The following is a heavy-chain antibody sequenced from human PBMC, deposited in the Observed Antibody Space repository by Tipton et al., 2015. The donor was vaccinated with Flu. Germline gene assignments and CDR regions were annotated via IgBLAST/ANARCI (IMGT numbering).Heavy chain of an antibody. D-gene: IGHD3-10*01. J-gene: IGHJ4*02. Sequence: TLSLTCTVSGGSISSSSYYWGWIRQPPGKGLEWIGSIFHGGSTYYNPSLKSRVTISVDTSKNQFSRKLSYVTAADTAVYYCATYYYGSGTQSAFDYWGQGTLVTVSS. CDR3: ATYYYGSGTQSAFDY. CDR2: IFHGGST. CDR1: GGSISSSSYY. V-gene: IGHV4-39*07.